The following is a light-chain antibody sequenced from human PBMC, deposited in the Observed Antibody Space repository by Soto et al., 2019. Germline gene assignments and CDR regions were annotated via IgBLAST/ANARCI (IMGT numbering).Light chain of an antibody. CDR2: GNS. Sequence: QSVLTQPPSVSGAPGQRVTISCTGSSSNIGAGYDVHWYQQFPGTAPKNLIHGNSNRPSGVPDRFSGSKSDTSASLAITGLQAEDEADYYCQSYDSKLSVVFGGGTKLTVL. J-gene: IGLJ2*01. V-gene: IGLV1-40*01. CDR1: SSNIGAGYD. CDR3: QSYDSKLSVV.